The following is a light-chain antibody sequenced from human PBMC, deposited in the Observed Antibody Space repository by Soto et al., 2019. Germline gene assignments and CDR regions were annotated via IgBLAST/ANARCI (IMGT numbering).Light chain of an antibody. J-gene: IGKJ1*01. CDR3: QQRSNWPRT. Sequence: EIVLTQSPATLSLSPGERATLSCRASQSVSSYLAWYQQKPGQAPRLLIYDASNMATGIPAMFSGSGSGTDFTLTISSLEPEDFAVDYCQQRSNWPRTCGQGTKVEIK. CDR2: DAS. CDR1: QSVSSY. V-gene: IGKV3-11*01.